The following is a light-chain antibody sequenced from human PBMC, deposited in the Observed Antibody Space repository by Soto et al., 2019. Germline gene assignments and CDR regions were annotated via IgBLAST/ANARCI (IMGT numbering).Light chain of an antibody. CDR1: SSTIAGNT. V-gene: IGLV1-44*01. Sequence: QSVLTQPPSASGTPGQRVTISCSGSSSTIAGNTVNWFQQLPGTAPKLLIYSDNHRPSGVPDRFSGSKSGTSASLAISGLQSDDEADYYCATWADSLKTYVFGAGTKLTVL. CDR3: ATWADSLKTYV. J-gene: IGLJ1*01. CDR2: SDN.